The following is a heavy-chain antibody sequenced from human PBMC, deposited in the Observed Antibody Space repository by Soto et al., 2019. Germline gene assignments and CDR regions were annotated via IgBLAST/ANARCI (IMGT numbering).Heavy chain of an antibody. D-gene: IGHD2-21*01. CDR3: EILTVADPSLIYYHYMDV. J-gene: IGHJ6*03. CDR1: GGTFSSYT. V-gene: IGHV1-69*02. CDR2: LIPILGIA. Sequence: QVQLVQSGAEVKKPGSSVKVSCKASGGTFSSYTISWVRQAPGQGLEWMGRLIPILGIANYARKYQGRVTITADKSTSTDYLALSSLRSEDTAVYYCEILTVADPSLIYYHYMDVWGKGTTVTVSS.